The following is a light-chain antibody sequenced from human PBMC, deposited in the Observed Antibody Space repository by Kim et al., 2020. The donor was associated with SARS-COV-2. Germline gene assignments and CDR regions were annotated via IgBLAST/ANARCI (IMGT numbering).Light chain of an antibody. CDR2: QDS. CDR3: QAWDRTTVV. J-gene: IGLJ2*01. V-gene: IGLV3-1*01. CDR1: KLGDKY. Sequence: SYELTQPPSVSVSPGRTASITCSGDKLGDKYACWYQQKPGQSPVLVIYQDSKRPSGIPERFSGSNSGNTATLTISGTQAMDEADYYCQAWDRTTVVFGGGTQLTVL.